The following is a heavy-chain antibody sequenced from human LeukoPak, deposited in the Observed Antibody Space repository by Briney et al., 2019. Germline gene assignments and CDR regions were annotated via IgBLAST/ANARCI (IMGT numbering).Heavy chain of an antibody. CDR1: GDSISSYY. J-gene: IGHJ4*02. CDR2: IYSSGST. CDR3: ARLPIIRGLVTPFDY. Sequence: SETLSLTCTVSGDSISSYYWSWIRQPPGKGLEWIGYIYSSGSTNYNPSLKSRVTISVDTSKNQFSLKLSSVTAADTAVYYCARLPIIRGLVTPFDYWGQGTLVTVSS. V-gene: IGHV4-59*08. D-gene: IGHD3-10*01.